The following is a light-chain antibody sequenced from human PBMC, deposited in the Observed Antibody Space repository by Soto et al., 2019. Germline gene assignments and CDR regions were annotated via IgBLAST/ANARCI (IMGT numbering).Light chain of an antibody. CDR1: QNILSN. J-gene: IGKJ1*01. CDR2: GAS. CDR3: QQYGSSRT. Sequence: EIVMTQSPATLSVSPVERATLSCRASQNILSNLAWYQQKPGQAPRLLIYGASTRATGIPDRFSGSGSGTDFTLTISRLEPEDFAVYYCQQYGSSRTFGQGTKGDIK. V-gene: IGKV3-20*01.